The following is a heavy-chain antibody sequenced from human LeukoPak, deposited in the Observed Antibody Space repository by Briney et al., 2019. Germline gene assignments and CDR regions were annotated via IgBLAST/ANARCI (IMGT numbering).Heavy chain of an antibody. V-gene: IGHV4-34*01. CDR1: GGSFSGYY. CDR3: ARGNRLRYFDWLLSDYFDY. D-gene: IGHD3-9*01. Sequence: SETLSLTCAVYGGSFSGYYWSWIRQPPGKGLEWIGEINHSGSTNYNPSLKSRVTISVDTSKNQFSLKLSSVTAADTAVYYCARGNRLRYFDWLLSDYFDYWGQGTLVTVSS. J-gene: IGHJ4*02. CDR2: INHSGST.